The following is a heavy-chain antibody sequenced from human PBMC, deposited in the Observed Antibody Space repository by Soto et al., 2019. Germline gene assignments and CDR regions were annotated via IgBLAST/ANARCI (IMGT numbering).Heavy chain of an antibody. CDR2: ISAYNGNT. D-gene: IGHD4-17*01. Sequence: QVQLVQSGAEVKKPGASVKVSCKASGYTFTSYGIIWVRQAPGQGLEWMGWISAYNGNTNYAQKLQGRVTMTTDTSTSTADMELRSLRSDDTAVYYGARDLGRRTNGDYGYWGQGTLVTVSS. V-gene: IGHV1-18*01. J-gene: IGHJ4*02. CDR3: ARDLGRRTNGDYGY. CDR1: GYTFTSYG.